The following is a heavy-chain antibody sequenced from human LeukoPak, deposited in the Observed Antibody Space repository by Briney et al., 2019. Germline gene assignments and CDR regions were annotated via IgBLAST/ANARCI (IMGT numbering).Heavy chain of an antibody. CDR3: ARGDLEWLFFDY. Sequence: SETLSLTCTVSGGSISSYYWSWIRQPPGKGLEWIGYIYYSGSTNYNPSLKSRVTISVDTSKNQFSLKLSSVTAADTAVYYCARGDLEWLFFDYWGQGPLVTVSS. CDR2: IYYSGST. J-gene: IGHJ4*02. CDR1: GGSISSYY. V-gene: IGHV4-59*01. D-gene: IGHD3-3*01.